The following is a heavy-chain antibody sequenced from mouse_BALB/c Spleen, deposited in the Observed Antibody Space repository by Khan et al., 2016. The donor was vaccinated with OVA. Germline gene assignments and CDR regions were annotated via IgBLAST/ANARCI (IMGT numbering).Heavy chain of an antibody. D-gene: IGHD1-1*01. CDR2: ISYSGNT. V-gene: IGHV3-2*02. CDR1: GYSITSDYA. J-gene: IGHJ2*01. CDR3: ARIYGGDFDY. Sequence: QLEESGPGLVKPSQSLSLTCTVTGYSITSDYAWNWIRQFPGNKLEWMGYISYSGNTKYNPSLKSRISITRDTSANQFFLQLNSVTIEDTAPYYCARIYGGDFDYWGQGTTLTVSS.